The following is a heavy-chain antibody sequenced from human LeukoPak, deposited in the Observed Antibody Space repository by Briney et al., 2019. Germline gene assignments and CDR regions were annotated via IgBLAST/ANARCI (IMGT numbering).Heavy chain of an antibody. CDR2: ISSSSSYI. D-gene: IGHD5-12*01. Sequence: GRSLRLSCAASGFTFSSYSINCVRQAPGKGLEWVSSISSSSSYIYYADSVKGRFTISRDNAKNSLYLQMNSLRAEDTAVYYCAGAIVATINPFDYWGQGTLVTVSS. CDR3: AGAIVATINPFDY. J-gene: IGHJ4*02. CDR1: GFTFSSYS. V-gene: IGHV3-21*01.